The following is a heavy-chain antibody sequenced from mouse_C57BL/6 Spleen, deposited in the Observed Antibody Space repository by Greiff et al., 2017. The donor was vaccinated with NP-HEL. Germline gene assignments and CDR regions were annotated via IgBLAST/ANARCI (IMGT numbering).Heavy chain of an antibody. Sequence: EVQRVESGGGLVKPGGSLKLSCAASGFTFSSYTMSWVRQTPEKRLEWVATISGGGGNTYYPDSVKGRFTISRDNAKNTLYLQMSSLRSEDTALYYCARGENYFDYWGQGTTLTVSS. CDR3: ARGENYFDY. J-gene: IGHJ2*01. CDR2: ISGGGGNT. V-gene: IGHV5-9*01. CDR1: GFTFSSYT.